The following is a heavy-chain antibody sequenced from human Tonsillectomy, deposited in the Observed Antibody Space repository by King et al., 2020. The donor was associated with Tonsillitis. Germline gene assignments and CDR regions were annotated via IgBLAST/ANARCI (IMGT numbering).Heavy chain of an antibody. D-gene: IGHD6-13*01. CDR3: TTVVYDSTWYTTFDY. CDR2: IKSKSAGGTT. V-gene: IGHV3-15*01. CDR1: DFTFKNAW. Sequence: VQLVESGGGLVKPGGSLRLSCAASDFTFKNAWMSWVRQAPGKGLEWVGHIKSKSAGGTTDYAAPVQGRFTISRDDSKTTLYLQMNSLKIADTAVYYCTTVVYDSTWYTTFDYWGRGTLVAVSS. J-gene: IGHJ4*02.